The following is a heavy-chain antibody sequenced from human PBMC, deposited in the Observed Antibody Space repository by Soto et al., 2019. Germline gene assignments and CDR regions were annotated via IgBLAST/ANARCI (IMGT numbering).Heavy chain of an antibody. CDR2: IWYDGSNK. Sequence: PGGSLRLSCAASGFTFSSYGMHWVRQAPGKGLEWVAVIWYDGSNKYYADSVKGRFTISRDNSKNTLYLQMNSLRAEDTAVYYCARKTYGDFSDYYFDYWGQGTLVTVSS. J-gene: IGHJ4*02. D-gene: IGHD4-17*01. CDR3: ARKTYGDFSDYYFDY. V-gene: IGHV3-33*01. CDR1: GFTFSSYG.